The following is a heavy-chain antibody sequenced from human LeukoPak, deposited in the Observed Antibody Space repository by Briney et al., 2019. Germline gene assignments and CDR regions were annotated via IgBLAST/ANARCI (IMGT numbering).Heavy chain of an antibody. CDR3: ASRTGEYYDFWSGYQSYYYYYMDV. D-gene: IGHD3-3*01. J-gene: IGHJ6*03. CDR2: IYYSGST. Sequence: PSETLSLTCTVSGGSISSSSYYWGWIRQPPGKGLEWIGSIYYSGSTYYNPSLKSRVTISVDTSKNQFSLKLSSVTAADTAVYYCASRTGEYYDFWSGYQSYYYYYMDVWGKETTVTVSS. V-gene: IGHV4-39*07. CDR1: GGSISSSSYY.